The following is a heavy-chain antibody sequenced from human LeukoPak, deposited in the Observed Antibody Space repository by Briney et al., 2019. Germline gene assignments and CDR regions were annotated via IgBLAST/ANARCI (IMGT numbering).Heavy chain of an antibody. D-gene: IGHD3-22*01. CDR3: ARATYYYDNSGYYTDYYYGMDV. J-gene: IGHJ6*02. Sequence: GGSLRLSCAASGFTFSSYSMNWVRQAPGKGLEWVSSISSSSSYIYYADSVKGRFTISRDNAKNSLYLQMNSLRAEDTAVYYCARATYYYDNSGYYTDYYYGMDVWGQGTTVTVSS. CDR1: GFTFSSYS. CDR2: ISSSSSYI. V-gene: IGHV3-21*01.